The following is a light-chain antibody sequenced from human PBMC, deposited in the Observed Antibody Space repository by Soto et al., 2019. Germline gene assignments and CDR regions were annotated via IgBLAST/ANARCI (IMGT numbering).Light chain of an antibody. CDR3: SSYTSSSSFV. V-gene: IGLV2-14*01. CDR1: SSDVGGYKY. J-gene: IGLJ1*01. CDR2: EVS. Sequence: QSVLTQPASVSGPPGQSITISCTGTSSDVGGYKYVSWYQQHPGKAPKLMIYEVSNRPSGVSNRFSGSKSGNTASLTISGLQVEDEADYYCSSYTSSSSFVFGTGTKVTVL.